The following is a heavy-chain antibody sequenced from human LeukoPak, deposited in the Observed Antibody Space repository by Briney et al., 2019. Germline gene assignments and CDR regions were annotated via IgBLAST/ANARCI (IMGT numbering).Heavy chain of an antibody. V-gene: IGHV4-61*05. D-gene: IGHD3-10*01. CDR1: GGSISSSSYY. CDR3: ARFRSGYYGMDV. J-gene: IGHJ6*02. Sequence: SETLSLTCTVSGGSISSSSYYWSWIRQPPGKGLEWIGYIYYSGSTNYNPSLKSRVTISVDTSKNQFSLKLSSVTAADTAVYYCARFRSGYYGMDVWGQGTTVTVSS. CDR2: IYYSGST.